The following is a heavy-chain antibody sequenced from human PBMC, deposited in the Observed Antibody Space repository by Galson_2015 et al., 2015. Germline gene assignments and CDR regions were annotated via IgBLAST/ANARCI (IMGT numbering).Heavy chain of an antibody. D-gene: IGHD3-10*01. V-gene: IGHV1-3*01. CDR1: GYTFTSYA. CDR3: ARVRLLWFGELLDAFDI. CDR2: INAGNGNT. J-gene: IGHJ3*02. Sequence: SVKVSCKASGYTFTSYAMHWVRQAPGQRLEWMGWINAGNGNTKYSQKFQGRVTITRDTSASTAYMELSSLRSEDTAVYYCARVRLLWFGELLDAFDIWGQGTMVTVSS.